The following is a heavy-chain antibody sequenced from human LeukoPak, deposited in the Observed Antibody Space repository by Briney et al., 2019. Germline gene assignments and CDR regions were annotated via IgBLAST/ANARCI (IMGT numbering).Heavy chain of an antibody. CDR1: GGSFTNYY. Sequence: SETLSLTCAVYGGSFTNYYWSWIRQPPGKGLEWIGEINHSGSTNYNPSLKSRVAMSVDTSKNQFSLKLSSVTAADTAMYYCARVNYYDTSGCVDYWGQGTLVTVSS. D-gene: IGHD3-22*01. CDR2: INHSGST. V-gene: IGHV4-34*01. J-gene: IGHJ4*02. CDR3: ARVNYYDTSGCVDY.